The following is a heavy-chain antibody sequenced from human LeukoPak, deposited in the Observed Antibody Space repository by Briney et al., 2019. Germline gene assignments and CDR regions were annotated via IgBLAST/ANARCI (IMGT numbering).Heavy chain of an antibody. CDR3: ASVTMVRGVILDYYYYYMDV. D-gene: IGHD3-10*01. V-gene: IGHV1-69*05. CDR1: GGTFSSYA. CDR2: IIPIFGTA. J-gene: IGHJ6*03. Sequence: ASVKVSCKASGGTFSSYAISWVRQAPGQGLEWTGGIIPIFGTANYAQKFQGRVTITTDESTSTAYMELSSLRSEDTAVYYCASVTMVRGVILDYYYYYMDVWGKGTTVTVSS.